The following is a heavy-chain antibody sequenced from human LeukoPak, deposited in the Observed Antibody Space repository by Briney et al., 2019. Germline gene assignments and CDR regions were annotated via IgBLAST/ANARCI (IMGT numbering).Heavy chain of an antibody. V-gene: IGHV5-51*01. CDR2: IYPGDSDT. CDR3: ARRRRIAAAGTGVYYFDY. CDR1: GYSFTSYW. D-gene: IGHD6-13*01. Sequence: GESLKISCKGSGYSFTSYWIGWVRQMPGKGLEWMGIIYPGDSDTRYSPSFQGQVTISADKSISTAYLQWSSLKASDTAMYYCARRRRIAAAGTGVYYFDYWGQGTLVTVSS. J-gene: IGHJ4*02.